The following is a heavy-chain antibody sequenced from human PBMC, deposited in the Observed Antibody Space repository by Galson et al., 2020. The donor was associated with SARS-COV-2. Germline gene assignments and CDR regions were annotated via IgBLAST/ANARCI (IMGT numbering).Heavy chain of an antibody. Sequence: GESLKISCSASGFRFHYYWMSWVRQAPGKGLEWVGNIKQDGSEEYYVDSVKGRFTISRDNAKNSLYLEMKGLRAEDTAVYYCAREKGHSYYVDVWGKGTTVTVSS. CDR2: IKQDGSEE. V-gene: IGHV3-7*01. CDR1: GFRFHYYW. J-gene: IGHJ6*03. CDR3: AREKGHSYYVDV.